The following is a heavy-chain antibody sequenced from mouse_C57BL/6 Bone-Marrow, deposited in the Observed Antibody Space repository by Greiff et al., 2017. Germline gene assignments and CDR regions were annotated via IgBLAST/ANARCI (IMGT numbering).Heavy chain of an antibody. Sequence: EVKLVESGGGLVKPGGSLKLSCAASGFTFSSYAMSWVRQTPEKRLEWVATISDGGSYTYYPDNVKGRFTISRDNAKNNLYLQMSHLKSEDTAMYYCARDRLPGYYYAMDYWGQGTSVTVSS. CDR2: ISDGGSYT. D-gene: IGHD1-2*01. J-gene: IGHJ4*01. CDR3: ARDRLPGYYYAMDY. CDR1: GFTFSSYA. V-gene: IGHV5-4*01.